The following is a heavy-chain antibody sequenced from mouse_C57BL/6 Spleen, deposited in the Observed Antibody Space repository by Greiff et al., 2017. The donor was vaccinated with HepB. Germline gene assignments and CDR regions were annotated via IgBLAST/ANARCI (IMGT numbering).Heavy chain of an antibody. D-gene: IGHD1-1*01. J-gene: IGHJ4*01. CDR3: ARRGTTVDYYAMDY. Sequence: QVQLKQPGAELVMPGASVKLSCKASGYTFTSYWMHWVKQRPGQGLEWIGEIDPSDSYTNYNQKFKGKSTLTVDKSSSTAYMQLSSLTSEDSAVYYCARRGTTVDYYAMDYWGQGTSVTVSS. CDR1: GYTFTSYW. CDR2: IDPSDSYT. V-gene: IGHV1-69*01.